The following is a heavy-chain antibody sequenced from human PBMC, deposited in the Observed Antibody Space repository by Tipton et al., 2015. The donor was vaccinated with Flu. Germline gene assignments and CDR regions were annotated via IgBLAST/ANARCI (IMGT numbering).Heavy chain of an antibody. D-gene: IGHD3-10*01. Sequence: SLRLSCVASGFTFSSYSMHWVRQAPGKGLEWVSAISATSTSIFYPDSVKGRFTISRDNAKNTLYLQMNSLRVEDTAMYYCASDVDSYSGSGSAADYWGQGTLVTVSS. V-gene: IGHV3-21*01. J-gene: IGHJ4*02. CDR1: GFTFSSYS. CDR2: ISATSTSI. CDR3: ASDVDSYSGSGSAADY.